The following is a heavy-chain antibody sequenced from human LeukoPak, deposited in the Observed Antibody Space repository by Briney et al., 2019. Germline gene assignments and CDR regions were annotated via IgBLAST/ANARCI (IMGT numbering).Heavy chain of an antibody. J-gene: IGHJ4*02. CDR3: ARVSGRDTAMVTRYYFDY. CDR2: INPNSGGT. Sequence: ASVKVSCKASGYTFTGYYMHWVRQAPGQGLEWMGWINPNSGGTNYAQKFQGRVTMTRDTSISTAYMELSRLRSDDTAVYYCARVSGRDTAMVTRYYFDYWGQGTLVTVSS. D-gene: IGHD5-18*01. V-gene: IGHV1-2*02. CDR1: GYTFTGYY.